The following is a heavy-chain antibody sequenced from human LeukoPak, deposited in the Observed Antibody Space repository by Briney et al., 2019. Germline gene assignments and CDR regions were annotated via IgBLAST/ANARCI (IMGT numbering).Heavy chain of an antibody. CDR2: INPNSGGT. CDR1: GYTFTGYY. V-gene: IGHV1-2*06. CDR3: ARDPSGSRDY. D-gene: IGHD3-10*01. Sequence: GASVKVSCNSSGYTFTGYYMHWVRQAPGQGLEWMGRINPNSGGTNYAQKFQGRVTMTRDTSISTAYMELSRLRSDDTAVYYCARDPSGSRDYWGQGTLVTVSS. J-gene: IGHJ4*02.